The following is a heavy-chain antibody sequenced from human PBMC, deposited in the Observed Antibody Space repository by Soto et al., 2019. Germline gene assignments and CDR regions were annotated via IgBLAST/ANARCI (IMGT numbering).Heavy chain of an antibody. Sequence: QVQLQESGPGLVKPSETLSLTCTVSGGSISSYYWSWIRQPPGKGLEWIGYIYYSGSTNYNPSLKSRVTISVDTSQNQFSLKLSSVTAADTAVYYCASLGDSSGYLLDYWGQGTLVTVSS. J-gene: IGHJ4*02. V-gene: IGHV4-59*08. D-gene: IGHD3-22*01. CDR1: GGSISSYY. CDR2: IYYSGST. CDR3: ASLGDSSGYLLDY.